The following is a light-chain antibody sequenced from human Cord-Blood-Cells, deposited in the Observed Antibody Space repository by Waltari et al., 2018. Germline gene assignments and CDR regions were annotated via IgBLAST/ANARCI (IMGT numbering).Light chain of an antibody. CDR1: QRVSSSY. CDR3: QQYGSSPLYS. V-gene: IGKV3-20*01. J-gene: IGKJ2*03. CDR2: GAS. Sequence: EIVLPQSTGTLSLSPGERATLSCRVSQRVSSSYLAGYQQKPGQAPRLLIYGASSRATGIPDRFSGSGSGTDFTLTISRLEPEDFAVYYCQQYGSSPLYSFGQGTKLEIK.